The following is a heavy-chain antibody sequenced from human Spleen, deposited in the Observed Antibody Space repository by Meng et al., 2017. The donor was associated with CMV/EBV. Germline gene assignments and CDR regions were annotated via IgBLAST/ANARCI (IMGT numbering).Heavy chain of an antibody. CDR3: ASAVLRFLEWSETFDY. CDR2: IYPNSGGT. V-gene: IGHV1-2*02. Sequence: ASVKVSCKASGYTFTGYYMHWVRQAPGQGLEWMGWIYPNSGGTNYAQKFQGRVTMTRDTSISTAYMELSRLRSDDTAVYYCASAVLRFLEWSETFDYWGQGTLVTVSS. CDR1: GYTFTGYY. D-gene: IGHD3-3*01. J-gene: IGHJ4*02.